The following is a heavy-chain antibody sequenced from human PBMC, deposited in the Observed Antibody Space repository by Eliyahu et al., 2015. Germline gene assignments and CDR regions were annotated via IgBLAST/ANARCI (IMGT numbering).Heavy chain of an antibody. D-gene: IGHD3-22*01. V-gene: IGHV1-18*01. CDR1: XYTFTSYG. J-gene: IGHJ4*02. CDR2: ISAYNGNT. CDR3: ARILSAYYDSSGYYFDY. Sequence: QVQLVQSGAEVKKPGASVKVSCKASXYTFTSYGISWVRQAPGQGLEWMGWISAYNGNTNYAQKLQGRVTMTTDTSTSTAYMELRSLRSDDTAVYYCARILSAYYDSSGYYFDYWGQGTLVTVSS.